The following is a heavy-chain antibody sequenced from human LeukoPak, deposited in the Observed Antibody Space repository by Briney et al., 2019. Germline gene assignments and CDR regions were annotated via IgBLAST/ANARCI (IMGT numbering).Heavy chain of an antibody. J-gene: IGHJ4*02. V-gene: IGHV4-39*01. CDR2: IYYSGST. CDR3: ARQGWDSSGYSPFDY. Sequence: PSETLSLTCNVSGGSISSSSYYWGWIRQPPGKGLEWIGSIYYSGSTYYNPSLKSRVTISVDTSKNQFSLKLSSVTAADTAVYYCARQGWDSSGYSPFDYWGQGTLVTVSS. D-gene: IGHD3-22*01. CDR1: GGSISSSSYY.